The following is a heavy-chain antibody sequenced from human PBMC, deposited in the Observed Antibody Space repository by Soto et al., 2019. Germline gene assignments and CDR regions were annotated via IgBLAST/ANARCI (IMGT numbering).Heavy chain of an antibody. D-gene: IGHD4-17*01. CDR1: GGSISSYY. Sequence: SETLSLTCTVSGGSISSYYWSWIRQPPGKGLEWIGYIYYSGSTNYNPSLKSRVTISVDTSKNQFSLKLSSVTAADTAVYYCVRADYGDYVYFDYWGQGTLVTVSS. CDR2: IYYSGST. J-gene: IGHJ4*02. CDR3: VRADYGDYVYFDY. V-gene: IGHV4-59*01.